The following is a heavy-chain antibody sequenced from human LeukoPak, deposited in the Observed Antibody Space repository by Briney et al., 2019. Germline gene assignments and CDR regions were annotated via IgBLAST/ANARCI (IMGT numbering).Heavy chain of an antibody. D-gene: IGHD1-26*01. CDR2: ISYDGSNK. CDR1: GFTFSSYG. Sequence: GGSLRLSCAASGFTFSSYGMHWVRQAPGKGLEWVAVISYDGSNKYYADSVKGRFTISRDNSKNTLYLQINSLRAEDTAVYYCANQYSGSYGVDPWGQGTLVTVSS. J-gene: IGHJ5*02. CDR3: ANQYSGSYGVDP. V-gene: IGHV3-30*18.